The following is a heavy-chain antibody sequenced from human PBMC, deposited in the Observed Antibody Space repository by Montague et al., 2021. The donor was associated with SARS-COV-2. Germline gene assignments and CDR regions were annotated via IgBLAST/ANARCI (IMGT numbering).Heavy chain of an antibody. V-gene: IGHV4-4*02. D-gene: IGHD6-13*01. CDR2: IFHSGTI. CDR1: GDSISTSTW. CDR3: ATLSRRTAAGTRDYFGLDV. J-gene: IGHJ6*02. Sequence: SETLSLTCRVSGDSISTSTWWTWVRLTPGKGLEWIGEIFHSGTINYNPSLKSRVSISVDKSNNQFSLRLSSLIAADTAVYYCATLSRRTAAGTRDYFGLDVWGQGTTVVVSS.